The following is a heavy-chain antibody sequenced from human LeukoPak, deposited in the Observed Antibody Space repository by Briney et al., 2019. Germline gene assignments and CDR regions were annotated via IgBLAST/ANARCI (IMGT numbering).Heavy chain of an antibody. D-gene: IGHD2/OR15-2a*01. CDR3: TTLAFDVHY. J-gene: IGHJ4*02. V-gene: IGHV3-15*04. CDR1: GFTFVNAW. Sequence: GGSLRLSCAASGFTFVNAWMTWVRQAPGKGLEWVGRMESNPAGGRTDYAAPVKGRFTISRDDSRSTLYLQLNNLRAEDTAVYYCTTLAFDVHYWGRGTLITVSS. CDR2: MESNPAGGRT.